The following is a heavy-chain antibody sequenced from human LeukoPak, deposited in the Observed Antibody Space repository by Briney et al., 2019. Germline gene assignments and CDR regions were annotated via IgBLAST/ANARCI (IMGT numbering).Heavy chain of an antibody. J-gene: IGHJ6*02. V-gene: IGHV3-21*01. CDR1: GFTFSSYS. CDR2: ISSSSSYI. CDR3: ARVLGCGRYCSSTSCLRMDV. D-gene: IGHD2-2*01. Sequence: PGGSLRLSCAASGFTFSSYSMTWVRQAPGKGLEWVSSISSSSSYIYYADSVKGRFTISRDNAKNSLYLQMNSLRAEDTAVYYCARVLGCGRYCSSTSCLRMDVWGQGTTVTVSS.